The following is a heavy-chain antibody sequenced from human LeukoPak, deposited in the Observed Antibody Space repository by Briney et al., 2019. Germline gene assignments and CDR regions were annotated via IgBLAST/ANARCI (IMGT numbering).Heavy chain of an antibody. V-gene: IGHV3-53*01. CDR3: AGFFYFDH. Sequence: GGSLRLSCAASGFTVNSNFMSWVRQAPGKGLEWVSVVYSDGSTYYADSVKGRFTISRDISKNTLSLQMNSLRAEDTAVYYCAGFFYFDHWGQGTLVTVSS. CDR2: VYSDGST. CDR1: GFTVNSNF. J-gene: IGHJ4*02.